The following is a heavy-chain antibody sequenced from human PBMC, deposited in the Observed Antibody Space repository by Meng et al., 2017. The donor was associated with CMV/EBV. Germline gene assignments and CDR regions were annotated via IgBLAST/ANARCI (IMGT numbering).Heavy chain of an antibody. D-gene: IGHD2-2*01. CDR2: IYYSGST. CDR1: GGSISSSSYY. CDR3: ARHPHSLRIPRIYFSSTSCTGWFDP. V-gene: IGHV4-39*01. Sequence: SETLSLTCTVSGGSISSSSYYWGWLRQPPGKGLEWIGSIYYSGSTYYNPSLKSRVTISVDTSKNQFSLKLSSVTAADTAVYYCARHPHSLRIPRIYFSSTSCTGWFDPWGQGTLVTVSS. J-gene: IGHJ5*02.